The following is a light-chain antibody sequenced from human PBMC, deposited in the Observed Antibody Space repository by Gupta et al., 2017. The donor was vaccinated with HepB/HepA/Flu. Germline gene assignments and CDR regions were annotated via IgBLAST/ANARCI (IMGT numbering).Light chain of an antibody. CDR3: QQYSFYPWT. Sequence: DIQMTQSTSTLSASPGDEVTITCRASQSVSGWLAWYQQKPGKAPKLLIYSISTLEGGVPSRFSGSGSGTDFTLTISSLQPGDSATYYCQQYSFYPWTFGQGTKVEIK. CDR1: QSVSGW. V-gene: IGKV1-5*03. J-gene: IGKJ1*01. CDR2: SIS.